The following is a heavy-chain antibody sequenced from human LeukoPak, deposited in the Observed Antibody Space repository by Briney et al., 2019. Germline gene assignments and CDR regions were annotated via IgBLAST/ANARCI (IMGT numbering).Heavy chain of an antibody. V-gene: IGHV4-30-4*01. CDR1: GGSISSGDYY. Sequence: SETLSLTCTVSGGSISSGDYYWSWIRQPPGKGLEWIGYIYYSGSTYYNPSLKSRVTISVDTSKNQFSLKLSSVTAADTAVYCCARSYGDPSRYFDYWGQGTLVTVSS. CDR2: IYYSGST. CDR3: ARSYGDPSRYFDY. J-gene: IGHJ4*02. D-gene: IGHD4-17*01.